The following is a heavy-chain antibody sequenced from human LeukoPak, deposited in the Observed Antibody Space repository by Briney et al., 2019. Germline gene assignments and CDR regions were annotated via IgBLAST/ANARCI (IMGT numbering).Heavy chain of an antibody. CDR1: GFTFSSYA. Sequence: AGGSLRLSCAASGFTFSSYAMHWVRQAPGKGLEWVAVISYDGSNKYYADSVKGRFTISRDNSKNTLYLQMNSLRAEDTAVYYCARDELQYYDILTGLTDYWGQGTLVTVSS. D-gene: IGHD3-9*01. CDR2: ISYDGSNK. V-gene: IGHV3-30-3*01. CDR3: ARDELQYYDILTGLTDY. J-gene: IGHJ4*02.